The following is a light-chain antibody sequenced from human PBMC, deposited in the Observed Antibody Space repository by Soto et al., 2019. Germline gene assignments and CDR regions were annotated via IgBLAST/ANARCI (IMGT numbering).Light chain of an antibody. J-gene: IGLJ2*01. CDR2: DVN. V-gene: IGLV2-14*01. CDR1: FNDVGGYSY. Sequence: QSVLTQPPSASGSPGQSVTISCTGTFNDVGGYSYVSWYQQHPGKAPKLMIYDVNDRPSGVSNRFSGSKSGNTASLTISGLQAEDEADYYCSSYTTSSTVVFGGGTKLTVL. CDR3: SSYTTSSTVV.